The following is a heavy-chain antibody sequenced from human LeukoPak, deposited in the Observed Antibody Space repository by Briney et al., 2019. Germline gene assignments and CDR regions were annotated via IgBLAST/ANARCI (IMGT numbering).Heavy chain of an antibody. CDR3: ARIPEFLVGATVNYYYMDV. J-gene: IGHJ6*03. V-gene: IGHV4-59*01. CDR1: GGSITGYF. CDR2: VFYSGGT. Sequence: PSETLSLICTVSGGSITGYFWSWIRQPPGKGLEWIGYVFYSGGTLYNPSLNSRVTISVGTSKTQFSLKLTSVTAADTAVYYCARIPEFLVGATVNYYYMDVWGKGTTVTVSS. D-gene: IGHD1-26*01.